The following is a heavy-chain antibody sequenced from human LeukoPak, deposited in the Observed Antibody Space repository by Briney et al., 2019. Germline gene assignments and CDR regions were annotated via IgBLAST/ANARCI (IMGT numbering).Heavy chain of an antibody. CDR2: TFYSGNV. Sequence: SETLSLTCTVSGGSITFYYWHWMRQPPGKGPEWIGHTFYSGNVKYNPSLESRVTISVDRSKNQISLNLNSVTAADTAVYYCAKGGPEASAGLSWFDPWGQGTLVTVSS. D-gene: IGHD1-14*01. CDR3: AKGGPEASAGLSWFDP. V-gene: IGHV4-59*01. CDR1: GGSITFYY. J-gene: IGHJ5*02.